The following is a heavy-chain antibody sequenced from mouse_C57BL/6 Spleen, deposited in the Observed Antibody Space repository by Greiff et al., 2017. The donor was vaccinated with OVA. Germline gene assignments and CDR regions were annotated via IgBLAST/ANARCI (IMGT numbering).Heavy chain of an antibody. V-gene: IGHV1-82*01. D-gene: IGHD1-1*01. CDR3: AIYYGSSYGYFDY. Sequence: VHLQPSGPALVKPGASVKISCKASGYAFSSSWMNWVKQRPGKGLEWIGRIYPGDGDTNYNGKFKGKATLTADKSSSTAYMQLSSLTSEDSAVYFCAIYYGSSYGYFDYWGQGTTLTVSS. J-gene: IGHJ2*01. CDR1: GYAFSSSW. CDR2: IYPGDGDT.